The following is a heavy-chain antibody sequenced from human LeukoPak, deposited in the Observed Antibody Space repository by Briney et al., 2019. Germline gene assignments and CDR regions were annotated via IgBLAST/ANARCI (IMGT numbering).Heavy chain of an antibody. CDR3: ATSKIVGATPDGRLNY. CDR2: FDPEDGET. J-gene: IGHJ4*02. V-gene: IGHV1-24*01. CDR1: GYTLIELS. D-gene: IGHD1-26*01. Sequence: ASVKVSCKVSGYTLIELSMHWVRQAPGKGLEGMGGFDPEDGETIYAQKFQGRVTMTEDTSTDTAYMELSSLRSEDTAVYYCATSKIVGATPDGRLNYWGQGTLVTVSS.